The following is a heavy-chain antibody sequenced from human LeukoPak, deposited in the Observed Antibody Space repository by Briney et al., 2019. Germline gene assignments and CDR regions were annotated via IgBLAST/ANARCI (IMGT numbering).Heavy chain of an antibody. CDR3: ATDVVY. CDR2: IKQDGSEK. J-gene: IGHJ4*02. V-gene: IGHV3-7*01. Sequence: GSLRLSWPASGFTFSSYWMSWVRQAPGKGLEWVANIKQDGSEKYYVDSVKGRFTISRDNAKKSLYLQMNSLRAEDTAVYCCATDVVYWGQGTLVTVSS. CDR1: GFTFSSYW.